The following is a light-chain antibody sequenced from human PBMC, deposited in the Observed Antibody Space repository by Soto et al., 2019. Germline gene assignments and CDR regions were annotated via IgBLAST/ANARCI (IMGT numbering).Light chain of an antibody. CDR3: QQYNDWPPMYT. J-gene: IGKJ2*01. Sequence: ETVLTQSPATLSLSPGERATLSCRASQSVSSYLAWYQQKPGQAPRLLIYDASNRATGIPARFSGSGSGTDFTLTISSLEPEDFAVYYCQQYNDWPPMYTFGQGTKLEIK. CDR2: DAS. V-gene: IGKV3-11*01. CDR1: QSVSSY.